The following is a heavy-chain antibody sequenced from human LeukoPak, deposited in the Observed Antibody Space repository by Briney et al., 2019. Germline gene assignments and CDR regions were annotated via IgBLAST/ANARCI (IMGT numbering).Heavy chain of an antibody. J-gene: IGHJ6*03. Sequence: GRSLRLSCAASGFTFSSYGMHWVRQAPGKGLEWVAVISYDGSNKYYADSVKGRFTISRDNSKNTLYLQMNSLRAEDTAVYYCAKNYGSGAPYYYYMDVWGTGTTVTVSS. CDR2: ISYDGSNK. D-gene: IGHD3-10*01. CDR1: GFTFSSYG. V-gene: IGHV3-30*18. CDR3: AKNYGSGAPYYYYMDV.